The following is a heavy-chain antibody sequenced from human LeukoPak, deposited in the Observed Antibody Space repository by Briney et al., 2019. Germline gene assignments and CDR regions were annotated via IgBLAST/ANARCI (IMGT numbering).Heavy chain of an antibody. CDR3: ARPSCSSTSCYRAFDP. CDR2: INHSGST. J-gene: IGHJ5*02. CDR1: GGSFSGYY. D-gene: IGHD2-2*02. Sequence: SETLSLTCAVYGGSFSGYYWSWIRQPPGKGLEWIGEINHSGSTNYNPSLKSRVTISVDTSKNQFSLKLSSVTAADTAVYYCARPSCSSTSCYRAFDPWGQGTLVTVSS. V-gene: IGHV4-34*01.